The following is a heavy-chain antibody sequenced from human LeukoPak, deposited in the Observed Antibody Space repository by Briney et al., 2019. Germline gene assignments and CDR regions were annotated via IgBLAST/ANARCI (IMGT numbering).Heavy chain of an antibody. D-gene: IGHD3-10*01. J-gene: IGHJ4*02. Sequence: GESLKISCKGSGYSFTSYWIGWVRQMPGKGLEWMGIIYPSDSDAKYSPSFQGHVSISADKSITTAYLQWSSLKASGTAMYYCARPGRGALFEYWGQGTLVTVSS. CDR1: GYSFTSYW. V-gene: IGHV5-51*01. CDR3: ARPGRGALFEY. CDR2: IYPSDSDA.